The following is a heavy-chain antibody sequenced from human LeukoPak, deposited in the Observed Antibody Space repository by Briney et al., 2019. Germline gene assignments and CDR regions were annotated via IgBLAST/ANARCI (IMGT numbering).Heavy chain of an antibody. CDR3: ARGGIAAAGPHY. CDR1: GFTFSSYG. CDR2: ISSSSSYI. J-gene: IGHJ4*02. D-gene: IGHD6-13*01. V-gene: IGHV3-21*01. Sequence: GGSLRLSCAASGFTFSSYGMNWVRQAPGKGLEWVSSISSSSSYIYYADSVKGRFTISRDNAKNSLYLQMNSLRAEDTAVYYCARGGIAAAGPHYWGQGTLVTVSS.